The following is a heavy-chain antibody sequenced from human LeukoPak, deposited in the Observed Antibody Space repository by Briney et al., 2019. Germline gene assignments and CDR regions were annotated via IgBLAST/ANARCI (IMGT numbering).Heavy chain of an antibody. D-gene: IGHD1-14*01. CDR1: GFTVSSDS. J-gene: IGHJ4*02. CDR2: IYSGGST. CDR3: ARRTGG. V-gene: IGHV3-53*01. Sequence: GGSLRLSCTVSGFTVSSDSVSWVRQAPGKGLEWVSFIYSGGSTHYSDSVKGRFTISRDNAKNSLYLQMNSLRAEDTAVYYCARRTGGWGQGTLVTVSS.